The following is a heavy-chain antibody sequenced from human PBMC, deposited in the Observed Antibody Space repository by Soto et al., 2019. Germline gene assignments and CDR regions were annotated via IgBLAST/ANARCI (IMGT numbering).Heavy chain of an antibody. CDR1: GFTFSDYL. D-gene: IGHD6-19*01. CDR2: IKQDGNEK. CDR3: AIGHWLGK. Sequence: EVQLVDSGGALVQPGESLRLSCAASGFTFSDYLMTWVRQAPGKGLEWVATIKQDGNEKYYVDSVEGRFTISRANANNSLYLQLNALRAEDTAVYYCAIGHWLGKWGQGTLVTVAS. J-gene: IGHJ4*02. V-gene: IGHV3-7*01.